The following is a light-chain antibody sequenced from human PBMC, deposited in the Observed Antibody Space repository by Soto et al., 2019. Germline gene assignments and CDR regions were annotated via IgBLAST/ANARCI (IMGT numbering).Light chain of an antibody. Sequence: QAVPTQPPSASGTPGQRVTISCFGSRSNIGSNTVNWYQHLPGTAPKLLIHSDNQRPSGVPDRFSGSKSGTSASLAISGLQSEDEADYYCAAWDDSLNGRVFGGGTKLTVL. CDR2: SDN. V-gene: IGLV1-44*01. CDR1: RSNIGSNT. J-gene: IGLJ3*02. CDR3: AAWDDSLNGRV.